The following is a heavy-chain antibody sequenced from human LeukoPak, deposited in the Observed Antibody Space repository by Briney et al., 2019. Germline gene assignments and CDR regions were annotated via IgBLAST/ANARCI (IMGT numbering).Heavy chain of an antibody. CDR1: GYTFTGYY. Sequence: ASVKVSCKASGYTFTGYYMHWVRQAPGQGLEWMGWINPNSGGTNYAQKFQGWVTMTRDTSISTAYIELSRLRSDDTAVYYCARVTDYYYGMDVWGQGTTVTVSS. V-gene: IGHV1-2*04. CDR2: INPNSGGT. CDR3: ARVTDYYYGMDV. J-gene: IGHJ6*02. D-gene: IGHD3-16*01.